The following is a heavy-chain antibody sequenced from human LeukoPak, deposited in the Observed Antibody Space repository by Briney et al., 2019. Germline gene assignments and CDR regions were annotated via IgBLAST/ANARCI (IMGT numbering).Heavy chain of an antibody. V-gene: IGHV3-20*04. CDR2: LNWNCGST. D-gene: IGHD3-16*02. CDR1: GFSFDDYV. CDR3: ARDLFTRLRELSPDRAFDD. J-gene: IGHJ4*02. Sequence: GGSLRLSCAASGFSFDDYVMSWVRQAPRKGLEWVSVLNWNCGSTHYADSVKGRFTISRDNAKNSLYLQMNSLRAEDTAWYYCARDLFTRLRELSPDRAFDDGGQGTLVTVS.